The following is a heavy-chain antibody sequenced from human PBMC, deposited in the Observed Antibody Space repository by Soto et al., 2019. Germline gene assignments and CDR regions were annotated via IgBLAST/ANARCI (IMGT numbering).Heavy chain of an antibody. CDR2: ISYDGSNK. D-gene: IGHD3-16*01. Sequence: PGGSLRLSCAASGFTFSSYAMHWVRQAPGKGLEWVAVISYDGSNKYYADSVKGRFTISRDNSKNTLYLQMNSLRAEDTAVYYCARPNYDYVWGSNGPVDYWGQGTLVTVSS. V-gene: IGHV3-30-3*01. CDR3: ARPNYDYVWGSNGPVDY. CDR1: GFTFSSYA. J-gene: IGHJ4*02.